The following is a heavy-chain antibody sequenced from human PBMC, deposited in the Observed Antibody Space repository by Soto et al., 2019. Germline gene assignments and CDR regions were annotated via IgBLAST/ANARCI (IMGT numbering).Heavy chain of an antibody. V-gene: IGHV3-15*01. CDR2: IKSKTDGETT. Sequence: EVQLVESGGGLVKPGGSLRLSCAASDFAFNGAWMSWVRQAPGKGLEWVGRIKSKTDGETTDCAAPVKGRFTISRDDSRNTLFLQMNSLKTEDTAVYYCTTDGHFDYWGQGTLVTVSS. CDR3: TTDGHFDY. CDR1: DFAFNGAW. J-gene: IGHJ4*02.